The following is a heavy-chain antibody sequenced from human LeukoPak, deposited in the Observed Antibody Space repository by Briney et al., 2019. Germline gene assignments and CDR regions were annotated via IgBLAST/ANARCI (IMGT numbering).Heavy chain of an antibody. CDR3: ARRPRSFSGSYFDY. D-gene: IGHD3-10*01. Sequence: SETLSLTCTVSGGSISSSSYYWGWIRQPPGKGLEWIGSIYCSGSTYYNPSLRSRFTISVDTSKNLFSLKLSSVTAADTAVYYCARRPRSFSGSYFDYWGQGTLVTVSS. CDR1: GGSISSSSYY. CDR2: IYCSGST. J-gene: IGHJ4*02. V-gene: IGHV4-39*01.